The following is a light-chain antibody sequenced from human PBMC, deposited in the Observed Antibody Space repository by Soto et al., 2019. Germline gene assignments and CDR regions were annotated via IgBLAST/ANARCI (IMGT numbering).Light chain of an antibody. CDR2: GTS. CDR1: QSISSSY. Sequence: EIVLTQSPGTLSLSPGERATLSCRASQSISSSYLAWYQQKPGQAPRLLIYGTSSRVTGIPDRFSGSGSGTDFTLTISRLEPEDFAVYYFQQYDRSVTFGPGTKLDIK. J-gene: IGKJ3*01. V-gene: IGKV3-20*01. CDR3: QQYDRSVT.